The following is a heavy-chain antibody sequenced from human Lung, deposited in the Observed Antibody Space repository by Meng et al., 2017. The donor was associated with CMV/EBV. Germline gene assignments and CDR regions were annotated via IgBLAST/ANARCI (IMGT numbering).Heavy chain of an antibody. CDR3: ARDRTGDCSSTSCYNYYYYYGMDV. Sequence: SXXVSXKASGDTFSRYAISWVRQAPGQGLEWMGGIIPFFDTTNYAQKFQGRVTITTDESTSTAYMELSSLRSEDTAVYYCARDRTGDCSSTSCYNYYYYYGMDVXGQGXTVTVSS. D-gene: IGHD2-2*02. V-gene: IGHV1-69*05. CDR1: GDTFSRYA. CDR2: IIPFFDTT. J-gene: IGHJ6*02.